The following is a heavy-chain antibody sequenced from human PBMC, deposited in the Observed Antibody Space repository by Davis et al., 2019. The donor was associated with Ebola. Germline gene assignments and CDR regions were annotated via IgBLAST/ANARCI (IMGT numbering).Heavy chain of an antibody. D-gene: IGHD2-15*01. J-gene: IGHJ4*02. CDR3: ATDDCSGGSCYSNFDY. V-gene: IGHV3-21*01. CDR1: GFTFSSYS. Sequence: PGGSLRLSCAASGFTFSSYSMNWVRQAPGKGLEWVSSISSSSSYIYYADSVKGRFTISRDNAKNSLYLQMNSLRAEDTAVYYCATDDCSGGSCYSNFDYWGQGTLVTVSS. CDR2: ISSSSSYI.